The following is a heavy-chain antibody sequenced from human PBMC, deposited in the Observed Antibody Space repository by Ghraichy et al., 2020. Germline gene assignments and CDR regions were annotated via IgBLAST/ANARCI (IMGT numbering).Heavy chain of an antibody. CDR3: ARDRQLGWFDP. CDR2: ISSSSSYI. D-gene: IGHD6-6*01. CDR1: GFTFSSYS. J-gene: IGHJ5*02. Sequence: GGALRLSCAASGFTFSSYSMNWVRQAPGKGLEWVSSISSSSSYIYYADSVKGRFTISRDNAKNSLYLQMNSLRAEDTAVYYCARDRQLGWFDPWGQGTLVTVSS. V-gene: IGHV3-21*01.